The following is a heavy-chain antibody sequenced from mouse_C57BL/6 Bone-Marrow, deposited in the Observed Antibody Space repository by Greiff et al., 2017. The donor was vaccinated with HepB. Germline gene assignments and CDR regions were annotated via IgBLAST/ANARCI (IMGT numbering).Heavy chain of an antibody. Sequence: EVQLQESGPGLVKPSQSLSLTCSVTGYSITSGYYWNWIRQFPGNKLEWMGYISYDGSNNYNPSLKNRISITRDTSKNQFFLKLNSVTTEDTATYYCAREAYYYGSLYFDYWGQGTTLTVSS. CDR3: AREAYYYGSLYFDY. D-gene: IGHD1-1*01. J-gene: IGHJ2*01. CDR2: ISYDGSN. V-gene: IGHV3-6*01. CDR1: GYSITSGYY.